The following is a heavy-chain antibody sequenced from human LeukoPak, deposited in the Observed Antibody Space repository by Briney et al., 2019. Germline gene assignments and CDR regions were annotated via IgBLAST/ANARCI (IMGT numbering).Heavy chain of an antibody. V-gene: IGHV3-7*03. CDR2: IKEDGTET. CDR1: GFSFSSYW. Sequence: GGSLRLSCAASGFSFSSYWMSWVRLAPGKGLEWVANIKEDGTETYYVDSVKGRFTISRDNAKNSLYLQMNSLRVEDTAVYYCAKEGRSLQTYWGQGTLVTVSS. CDR3: AKEGRSLQTY. D-gene: IGHD5-24*01. J-gene: IGHJ4*02.